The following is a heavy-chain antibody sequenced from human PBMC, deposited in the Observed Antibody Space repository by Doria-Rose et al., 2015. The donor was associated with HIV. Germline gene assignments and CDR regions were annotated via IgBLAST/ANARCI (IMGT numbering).Heavy chain of an antibody. CDR2: IFSDDER. D-gene: IGHD6-13*01. CDR3: ARIQSSRWYHKCYFDF. V-gene: IGHV2-26*01. Sequence: QITLKESGPVLVKPTETLTLTCTVSGVSLSSPGMGVSWIRQPPGKALEWLANIFSDDERSYKTSLKSRLTIARGTSKIQVVLTMTDIDPVDTATHYCARIQSSRWYHKCYFDFWGQGTLVIVSA. CDR1: GVSLSSPGMG. J-gene: IGHJ4*02.